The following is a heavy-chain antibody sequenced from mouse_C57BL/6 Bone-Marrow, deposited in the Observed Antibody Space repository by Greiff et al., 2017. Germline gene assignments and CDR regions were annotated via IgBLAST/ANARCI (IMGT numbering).Heavy chain of an antibody. V-gene: IGHV1-66*01. J-gene: IGHJ2*01. CDR1: GFSFTSYY. CDR3: TSKANWDFDY. Sequence: VQLQQSGPELVQPGASVKISCTASGFSFTSYYIHWVKQTPGQGLEWIGWIYPGSGNTKYNEKFTGKGTLTADTSSRTAYIQLSRLTSEDSAVYYCTSKANWDFDYWGQGTTLTVSA. CDR2: IYPGSGNT. D-gene: IGHD4-1*01.